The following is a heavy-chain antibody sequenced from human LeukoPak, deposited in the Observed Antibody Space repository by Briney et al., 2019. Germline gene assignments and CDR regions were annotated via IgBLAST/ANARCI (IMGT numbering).Heavy chain of an antibody. CDR1: GFTFSSYS. CDR2: ISSSSSYI. D-gene: IGHD6-19*01. V-gene: IGHV3-21*01. Sequence: PGRPLRPSCAASGFTFSSYSMNCVRQAPGKGLWWVSSISSSSSYIYYADSVKGRFTISRDNAKNSLYLQMNSLRAEDTAVYYCARGGSGWFSDDWGQGTLVTVSS. J-gene: IGHJ4*02. CDR3: ARGGSGWFSDD.